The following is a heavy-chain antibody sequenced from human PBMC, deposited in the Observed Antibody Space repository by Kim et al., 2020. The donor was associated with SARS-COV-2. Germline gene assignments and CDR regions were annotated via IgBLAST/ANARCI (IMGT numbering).Heavy chain of an antibody. CDR3: EKDNGEGAFDP. J-gene: IGHJ5*02. Sequence: YYEDSVKGRFTISRDNSKTALYLQMNSLRTEDTALYYCEKDNGEGAFDPWGQGTLVTVSS. V-gene: IGHV3-43*01.